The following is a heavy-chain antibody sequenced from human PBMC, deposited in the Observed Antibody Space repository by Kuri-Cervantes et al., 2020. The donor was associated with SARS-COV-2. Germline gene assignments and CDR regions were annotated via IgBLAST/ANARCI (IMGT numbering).Heavy chain of an antibody. J-gene: IGHJ4*02. Sequence: GESLKISCAASVITFSSYAMNWVRQAPGKGLEWVSTISGSGRATEYADSVKGRFTMSRDNSKNTLYLEMNSLTAEDTAVYYCARDMGDVDYSNAPRVFDDWGQGTLVTVSS. CDR1: VITFSSYA. CDR3: ARDMGDVDYSNAPRVFDD. CDR2: ISGSGRAT. V-gene: IGHV3-23*01. D-gene: IGHD4-11*01.